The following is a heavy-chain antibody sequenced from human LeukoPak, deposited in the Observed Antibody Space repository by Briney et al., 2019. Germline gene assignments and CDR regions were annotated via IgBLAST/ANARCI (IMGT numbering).Heavy chain of an antibody. CDR2: ISSSGSTI. J-gene: IGHJ5*02. D-gene: IGHD2-2*01. V-gene: IGHV3-11*01. CDR3: AKVYCSSTSCFDP. Sequence: GGSLRLSCAASGFTFSDYYMSWIRQAPGKGLEWVSYISSSGSTIYYADSVKGRFTISRDNAKNSLYLQMSSLRAEDTAVYYCAKVYCSSTSCFDPWGQGTLVTVSS. CDR1: GFTFSDYY.